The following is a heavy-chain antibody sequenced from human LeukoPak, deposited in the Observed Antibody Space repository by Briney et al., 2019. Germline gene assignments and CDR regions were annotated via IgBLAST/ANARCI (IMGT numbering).Heavy chain of an antibody. D-gene: IGHD5-24*01. Sequence: GGSLRLSCAVSGLTFRSFWMSWVRQAPGKGLEWVANINQDGSEKYFVDSVKGRFTISRDNSKNSLHLQMNTLRAEDTALYYCAGERDGRFFEYWGQGTLVTVSS. CDR3: AGERDGRFFEY. CDR2: INQDGSEK. CDR1: GLTFRSFW. J-gene: IGHJ4*02. V-gene: IGHV3-7*01.